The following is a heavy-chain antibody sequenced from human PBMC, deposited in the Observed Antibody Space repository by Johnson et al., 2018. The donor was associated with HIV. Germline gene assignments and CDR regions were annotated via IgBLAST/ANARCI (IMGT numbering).Heavy chain of an antibody. D-gene: IGHD2-15*01. J-gene: IGHJ3*02. CDR3: AREGGYCSGGSCYWAFDI. CDR2: INWNGGST. V-gene: IGHV3-20*04. CDR1: GFTFDDYG. Sequence: VQLVESGGGVVRPGGSLRLSCAASGFTFDDYGMSWVRQAPGKGLEWVSGINWNGGSTGYADSVKGRFTISRDNAKNSLYLQMNSLRAEDTALYYCAREGGYCSGGSCYWAFDIWGQGTKVTVSS.